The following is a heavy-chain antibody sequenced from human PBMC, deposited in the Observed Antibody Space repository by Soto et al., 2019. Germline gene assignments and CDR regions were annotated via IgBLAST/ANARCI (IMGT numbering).Heavy chain of an antibody. D-gene: IGHD5-18*01. J-gene: IGHJ6*02. V-gene: IGHV1-46*01. CDR2: INPSGGST. Sequence: SVKVSCKASGYTFTSYYMHWVRQAPGQGLEWMGIINPSGGSTSYAQKFQGRATMTTDTSTSTAYMELRSLRSDDTAVYYCARDFQDTAPLSPMGVWGQGTTVTASS. CDR1: GYTFTSYY. CDR3: ARDFQDTAPLSPMGV.